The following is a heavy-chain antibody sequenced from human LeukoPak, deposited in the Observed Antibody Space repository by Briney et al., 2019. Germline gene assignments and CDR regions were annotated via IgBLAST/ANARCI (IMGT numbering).Heavy chain of an antibody. D-gene: IGHD3-3*01. V-gene: IGHV3-30-3*01. J-gene: IGHJ4*02. CDR1: GFTFSSYA. CDR3: AKDRTYYDFWSGPHFDY. Sequence: GRSLRLSCAASGFTFSSYAMHWVRQAPGKGLEWVAVISYDGSNKYYADSVKGRFTISRDNSKNTLYLQMNSLRAEDTAVYYCAKDRTYYDFWSGPHFDYWGQGTLVTVSS. CDR2: ISYDGSNK.